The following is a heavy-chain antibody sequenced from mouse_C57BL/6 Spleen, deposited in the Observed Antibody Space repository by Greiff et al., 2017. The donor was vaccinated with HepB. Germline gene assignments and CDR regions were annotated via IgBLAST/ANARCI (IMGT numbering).Heavy chain of an antibody. CDR3: ARRRGNSNYWYFDV. CDR2: FHPYNDDT. CDR1: GYTFTTYP. Sequence: QVHVKQSGAELVKPGASVKMSCKASGYTFTTYPIEWMKQNHGKSLEWIGNFHPYNDDTKYNEKFKGKATLTVEKSSSTVYLELSRLTSDDSAVYYCARRRGNSNYWYFDVWGTGTTVTVSS. V-gene: IGHV1-47*01. J-gene: IGHJ1*03. D-gene: IGHD2-5*01.